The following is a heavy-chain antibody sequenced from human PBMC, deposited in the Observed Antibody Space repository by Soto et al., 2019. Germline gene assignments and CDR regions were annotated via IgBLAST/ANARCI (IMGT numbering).Heavy chain of an antibody. CDR1: GFTFSSYA. CDR2: ISGSGGST. J-gene: IGHJ4*02. D-gene: IGHD6-13*01. CDR3: AKPSAAGTLRSDY. Sequence: EVQLLESGGGLVQPGGSLRLSCAASGFTFSSYAMSWVLQAPGKGLEWVSAISGSGGSTYYADSVKGRFTISRDNCKNTLYLQMNGLRAEDTAVYYGAKPSAAGTLRSDYCGQGTLVTVSS. V-gene: IGHV3-23*01.